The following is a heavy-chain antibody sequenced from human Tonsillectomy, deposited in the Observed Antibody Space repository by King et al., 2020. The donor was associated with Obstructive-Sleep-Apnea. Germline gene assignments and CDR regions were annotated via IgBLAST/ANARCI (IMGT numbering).Heavy chain of an antibody. CDR2: ISYDGSYK. CDR1: RFRFNPYA. J-gene: IGHJ6*02. CDR3: AKDLTNGYHDYYGMDV. V-gene: IGHV3-30*04. Sequence: VQLVESGGVVVQPGRSLRLSCAAFRFRFNPYAIHWVRQAPGKGLDWVALISYDGSYKYYAESVKGPFTVSRDNSKNTVYLQMSSLRAEDTAVYYCAKDLTNGYHDYYGMDVWGQGTTVTVSS. D-gene: IGHD5-18*01.